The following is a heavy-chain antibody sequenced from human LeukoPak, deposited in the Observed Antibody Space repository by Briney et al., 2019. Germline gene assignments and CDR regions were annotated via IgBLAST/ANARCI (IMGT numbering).Heavy chain of an antibody. CDR3: TRYSWYYFDY. CDR1: GFTFGDYA. D-gene: IGHD6-13*01. CDR2: IRSKAYGGTT. Sequence: SGGSLRLSCTASGFTFGDYAMSWVRRAPGKGLEWVGFIRSKAYGGTTEYAASVKGRFTISRDDSKSIAYLQMNSLKTEDTAVYYCTRYSWYYFDYWGQGTLVTVSS. J-gene: IGHJ4*02. V-gene: IGHV3-49*04.